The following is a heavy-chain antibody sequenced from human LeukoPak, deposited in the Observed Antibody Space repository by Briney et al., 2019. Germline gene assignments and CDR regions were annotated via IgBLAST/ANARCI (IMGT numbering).Heavy chain of an antibody. CDR3: ARAHIVGATIGAFDI. CDR2: IIPIFGTA. Sequence: SVKVSCKASGGTFSSYAISWVRQAPGQGLEWMGGIIPIFGTANYAQKFQGRVTITADDSTSTAYMEPSSLRSEDTAVYYCARAHIVGATIGAFDIWGQGTMVTVSS. CDR1: GGTFSSYA. D-gene: IGHD1-26*01. J-gene: IGHJ3*02. V-gene: IGHV1-69*13.